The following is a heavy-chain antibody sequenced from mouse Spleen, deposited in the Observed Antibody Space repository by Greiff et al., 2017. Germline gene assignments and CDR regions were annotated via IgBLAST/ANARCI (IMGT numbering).Heavy chain of an antibody. CDR3: ARDDYRYDGGFAY. V-gene: IGHV3-5*01. J-gene: IGHJ3*01. CDR1: GISITTGNYR. Sequence: DVKLVESGPGLVKPSQTVFLTCTVTGISITTGNYRWSWIRQFPGNKLEWIGYIYYSGTITYNPSLTSRTTITRDTPKNQFFLEMNSLTAEDTATYYCARDDYRYDGGFAYWGQGTLVTVSA. CDR2: IYYSGTI. D-gene: IGHD2-14*01.